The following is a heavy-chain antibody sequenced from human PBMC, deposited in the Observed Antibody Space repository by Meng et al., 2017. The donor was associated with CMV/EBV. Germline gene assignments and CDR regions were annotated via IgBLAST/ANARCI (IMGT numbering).Heavy chain of an antibody. CDR1: GFALSSYP. J-gene: IGHJ6*02. CDR3: ARDPGVLRFLEWLGHGTDV. CDR2: IKQEGSEK. V-gene: IGHV3-7*01. D-gene: IGHD3-3*01. Sequence: ESPKISCAAPGFALSSYPMSWVRQAPGKGLEWVVNIKQEGSEKYYVDSVKGRFTISRDNAKNPLYLQMNSLRAEDTAVYYCARDPGVLRFLEWLGHGTDVWGQGTTVTVSS.